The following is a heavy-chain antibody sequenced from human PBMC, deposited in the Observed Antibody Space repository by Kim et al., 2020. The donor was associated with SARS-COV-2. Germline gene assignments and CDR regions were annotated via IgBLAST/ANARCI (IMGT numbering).Heavy chain of an antibody. J-gene: IGHJ4*02. Sequence: GGSLRLSCAASGFTFSSYGMHWVRQAPGKGLEWVAVISYDGSNKYYADSVKGRFTISRDNSKNTLYLQMNSLRAEDTAVYYCAKVTETYYFDYWGQGTLVTVSS. CDR1: GFTFSSYG. V-gene: IGHV3-30*18. CDR3: AKVTETYYFDY. CDR2: ISYDGSNK.